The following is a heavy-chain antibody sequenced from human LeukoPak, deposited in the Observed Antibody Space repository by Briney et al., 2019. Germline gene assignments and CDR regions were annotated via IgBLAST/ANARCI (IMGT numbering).Heavy chain of an antibody. CDR3: ARDSKSSGWYLYYFDY. D-gene: IGHD6-19*01. V-gene: IGHV4-4*02. CDR2: IYHSGST. CDR1: GGSISSSNW. J-gene: IGHJ4*02. Sequence: SETLSLTCAVSGGSISSSNWWSWVRQPPGKGLEWIGEIYHSGSTNYNPSLKSRVTISVDKSKNQFSLKLSSVTAADTAVYYCARDSKSSGWYLYYFDYWGQGTLVTVSS.